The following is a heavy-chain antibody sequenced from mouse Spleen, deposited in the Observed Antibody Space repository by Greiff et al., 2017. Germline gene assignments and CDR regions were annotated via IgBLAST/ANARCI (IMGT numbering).Heavy chain of an antibody. CDR2: IYPGDGDT. Sequence: VQLQQSGAELVKPGASVKISCKASGYAFSSYWMNWVKQRPGKGLEWIGQIYPGDGDTNYNGKFKGKATLTADKSSSTAYMQLSSLTSEDSAVYFCARGAYGNSFDYWGQGTTLTVSS. D-gene: IGHD2-1*01. CDR3: ARGAYGNSFDY. J-gene: IGHJ2*01. CDR1: GYAFSSYW. V-gene: IGHV1-80*01.